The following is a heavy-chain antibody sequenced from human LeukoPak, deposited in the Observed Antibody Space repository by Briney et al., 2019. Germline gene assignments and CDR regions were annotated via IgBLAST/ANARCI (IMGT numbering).Heavy chain of an antibody. J-gene: IGHJ5*02. Sequence: GASVKVSCKASGYTFTGYYMHWVRQAPGQGLEWMGWINPNSGGTNYAQKFQGRVTMTRDTSISTAYMELSRLRSDDTAVYYCARALDYGDYRGFRNWFDPWGQGTLVTVSS. CDR1: GYTFTGYY. CDR2: INPNSGGT. CDR3: ARALDYGDYRGFRNWFDP. V-gene: IGHV1-2*02. D-gene: IGHD4-17*01.